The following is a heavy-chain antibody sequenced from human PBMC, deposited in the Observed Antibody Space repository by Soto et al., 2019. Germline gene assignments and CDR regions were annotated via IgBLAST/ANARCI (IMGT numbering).Heavy chain of an antibody. J-gene: IGHJ4*03. Sequence: PGESLKISCKGPGYSFTSYWIGWVRQMPGKGLEWMGIIYPGDSDTRYSPSFQGQVTISADKSISTAYLQWSSLKASDTAMYYCARLGLHLGELPESDYWGQGTPVTVSS. V-gene: IGHV5-51*01. CDR1: GYSFTSYW. CDR3: ARLGLHLGELPESDY. CDR2: IYPGDSDT. D-gene: IGHD3-16*01.